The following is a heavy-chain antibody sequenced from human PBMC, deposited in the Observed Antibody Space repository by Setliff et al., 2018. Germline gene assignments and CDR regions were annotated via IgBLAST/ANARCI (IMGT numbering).Heavy chain of an antibody. Sequence: GASVKVSCKVSGYSFTSYGISWVRQAPGQGLEWMGWISPYNGKTKYDQKFQGRVTMATDTSTTTAYMELRGLRSDDTAVYYCARDHTYYYDNNGLNWFDPWGQGTLVTVSS. V-gene: IGHV1-18*01. CDR2: ISPYNGKT. CDR1: GYSFTSYG. CDR3: ARDHTYYYDNNGLNWFDP. J-gene: IGHJ5*02. D-gene: IGHD3-22*01.